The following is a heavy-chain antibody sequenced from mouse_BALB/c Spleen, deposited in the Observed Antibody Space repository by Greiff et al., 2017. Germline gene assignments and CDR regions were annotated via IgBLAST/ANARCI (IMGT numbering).Heavy chain of an antibody. CDR3: ASLYRYDTMDD. V-gene: IGHV5-6*02. CDR1: GFTFSSYG. J-gene: IGHJ4*01. Sequence: DVMLVESGGDLVKPGGSLKLSCAASGFTFSSYGMSWVRQTPDKRLEWVATISSGGSYTYYPDSVKGRFTISRDNAKNTLYLQMSSLKSEDTAMYYCASLYRYDTMDDWGQGTSVTVSS. CDR2: ISSGGSYT. D-gene: IGHD2-14*01.